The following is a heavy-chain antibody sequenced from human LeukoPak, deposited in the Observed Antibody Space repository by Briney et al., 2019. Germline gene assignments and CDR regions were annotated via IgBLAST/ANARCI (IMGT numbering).Heavy chain of an antibody. J-gene: IGHJ4*02. V-gene: IGHV3-23*01. Sequence: GGSLRLSCAVSGFAFGSEAMSWVRQSPARGLEWVASISPGGGTTYYADYVKGRFTISRDNSKNTLYLQMNSLRAEDTAVYYCAKSPQLFLYGVIYFDYWGQGTLVTVSS. CDR2: ISPGGGTT. CDR3: AKSPQLFLYGVIYFDY. CDR1: GFAFGSEA. D-gene: IGHD3-10*01.